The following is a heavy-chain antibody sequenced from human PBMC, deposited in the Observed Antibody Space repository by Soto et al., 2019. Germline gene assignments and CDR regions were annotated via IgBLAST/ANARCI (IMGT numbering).Heavy chain of an antibody. Sequence: SETLSLSCAVSGGSISSGGYSWSWIRQPPGKGLEWIGYIYHSGVTHYNPSLKSRVTISLDNSKNHFSLMVNSVTAADTAVYYCVRALLKSLDYWGQGTLVTVSS. D-gene: IGHD3-9*01. CDR1: GGSISSGGYS. J-gene: IGHJ4*02. CDR2: IYHSGVT. CDR3: VRALLKSLDY. V-gene: IGHV4-30-2*01.